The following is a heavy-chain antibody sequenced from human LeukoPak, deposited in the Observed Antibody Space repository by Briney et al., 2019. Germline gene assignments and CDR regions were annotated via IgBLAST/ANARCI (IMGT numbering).Heavy chain of an antibody. Sequence: GGSLRLSCAASGFTFSSYAMSWVRQAPGKGLEWVAVISYDGSNKYYADSVKGRFTISRDNSKNTLYLQMNSLRAEDTAVYYCAKEGCSSTSCYTLDYWGQGTLVTVSS. CDR1: GFTFSSYA. CDR3: AKEGCSSTSCYTLDY. D-gene: IGHD2-2*02. V-gene: IGHV3-30*18. J-gene: IGHJ4*02. CDR2: ISYDGSNK.